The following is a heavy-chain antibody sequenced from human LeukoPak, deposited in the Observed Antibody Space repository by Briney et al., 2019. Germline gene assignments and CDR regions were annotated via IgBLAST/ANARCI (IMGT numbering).Heavy chain of an antibody. CDR3: ARHDSRASIAAAGIYY. CDR2: IYPGDSDT. J-gene: IGHJ4*02. D-gene: IGHD6-13*01. Sequence: PGESLKISCKGSGYSFTSYWIGWVRQMPGKGLEWMGIIYPGDSDTRYSPSFQGQVTISADKSISTAYLQWSSLKASDIAMYYCARHDSRASIAAAGIYYWGQGTLVTVSS. V-gene: IGHV5-51*01. CDR1: GYSFTSYW.